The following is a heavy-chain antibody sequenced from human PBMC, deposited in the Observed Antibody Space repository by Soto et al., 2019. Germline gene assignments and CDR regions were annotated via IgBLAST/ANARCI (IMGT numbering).Heavy chain of an antibody. CDR2: ISSSGST. CDR3: AKYLSDWVHP. CDR1: GGSINSAPYY. V-gene: IGHV4-31*03. D-gene: IGHD2-2*02. Sequence: QVQLQESGPGLVKPSQTLSLTCSVSGGSINSAPYYWSWIRQHPGKGLEWIGYISSSGSTYYTPSLKSRLSISSDTSKNQFSLKLSSVTAADTAVYYCAKYLSDWVHPWGQGTLVTVSS. J-gene: IGHJ5*02.